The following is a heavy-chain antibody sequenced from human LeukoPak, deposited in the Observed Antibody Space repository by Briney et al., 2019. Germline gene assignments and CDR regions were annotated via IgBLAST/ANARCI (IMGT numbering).Heavy chain of an antibody. CDR1: GFTFSSYG. CDR2: ISYDGSKK. J-gene: IGHJ6*02. D-gene: IGHD3-16*01. Sequence: GGSLRLSCAASGFTFSSYGMHWVRQAPGKGLEWVAVISYDGSKKYYADSVKGRFTISRDNSKNTLYLQMDSLRAEDTAVFYCAKVGGEPGELSFYYYYGMDVWGQGTTVTVSS. CDR3: AKVGGEPGELSFYYYYGMDV. V-gene: IGHV3-30*18.